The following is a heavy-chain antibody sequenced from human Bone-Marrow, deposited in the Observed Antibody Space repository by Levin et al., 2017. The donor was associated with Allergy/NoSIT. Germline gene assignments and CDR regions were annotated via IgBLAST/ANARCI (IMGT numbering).Heavy chain of an antibody. Sequence: GGSLRLSCAASGFTFSSYAMSWVRQAPGKGLEWVSAISGSGGSTYYADSVKGRFTISRDNSKNTLYLQMNSLRAEDTAVYYCAKDSRITMIVVVNWFDPWGQGTLVTVSS. CDR3: AKDSRITMIVVVNWFDP. CDR2: ISGSGGST. V-gene: IGHV3-23*01. J-gene: IGHJ5*02. D-gene: IGHD3-22*01. CDR1: GFTFSSYA.